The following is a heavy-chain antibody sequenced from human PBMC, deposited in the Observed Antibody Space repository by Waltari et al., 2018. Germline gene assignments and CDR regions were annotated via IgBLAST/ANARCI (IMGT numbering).Heavy chain of an antibody. V-gene: IGHV4-34*02. CDR2: INHSGNT. CDR1: GGSFSGYY. Sequence: QVQLQQWGAGLLQPSETLSLTCAVYGGSFSGYYWGWTRQPPGKGLEWIGEINHSGNTNHNPSLRGRVTMLVDTSKSQFSLKLSSVTAADTAVYYCARGPYDSSGYHYWGQGTLVTVSS. D-gene: IGHD3-22*01. CDR3: ARGPYDSSGYHY. J-gene: IGHJ4*02.